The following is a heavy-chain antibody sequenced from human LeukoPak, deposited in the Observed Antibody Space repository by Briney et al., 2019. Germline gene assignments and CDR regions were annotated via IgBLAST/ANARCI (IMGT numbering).Heavy chain of an antibody. V-gene: IGHV1-18*01. CDR1: GYTFTSYG. Sequence: ASVKVSFKASGYTFTSYGISWVRQAPGQGLEWMGWISAYNGNTNYAQKLQGRVTMTTDTSTSTAYMELRSLRSDDTAVYYCARALNYDILTGYNNRFDPWGQGTLITVSS. CDR2: ISAYNGNT. CDR3: ARALNYDILTGYNNRFDP. J-gene: IGHJ5*02. D-gene: IGHD3-9*01.